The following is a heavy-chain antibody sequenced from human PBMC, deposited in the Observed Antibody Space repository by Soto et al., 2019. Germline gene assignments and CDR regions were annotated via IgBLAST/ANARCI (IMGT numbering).Heavy chain of an antibody. D-gene: IGHD3-9*01. CDR2: IGYSGDT. V-gene: IGHV4-31*11. CDR3: ARDFERSAIGP. J-gene: IGHJ5*02. Sequence: SETLSLTCAASGASITCADSYWFWIPKPPGKGLVWIGYIGYSGDTYYNPSLRSRATITADTYENQYSLTLNPMTAADTVEYFCARDFERSAIGPWGQGTSVTVSS. CDR1: GASITCADSY.